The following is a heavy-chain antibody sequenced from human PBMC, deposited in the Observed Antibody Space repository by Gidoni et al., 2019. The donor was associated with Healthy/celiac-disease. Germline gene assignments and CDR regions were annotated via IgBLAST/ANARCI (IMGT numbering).Heavy chain of an antibody. J-gene: IGHJ6*02. CDR3: AKRITIFGVVITYYYYYGMDV. CDR1: GFTFSSYA. D-gene: IGHD3-3*01. CDR2: ISGSGGST. V-gene: IGHV3-23*04. Sequence: EVQLVESGGGLVPPGGSLRLACTASGFTFSSYAMSWVRQAPGKGLDWVSAISGSGGSTYYADSVKGRFTISRDNSKNTLYLQMNSLRAEDTAVYYCAKRITIFGVVITYYYYYGMDVWGQGTTVTVSS.